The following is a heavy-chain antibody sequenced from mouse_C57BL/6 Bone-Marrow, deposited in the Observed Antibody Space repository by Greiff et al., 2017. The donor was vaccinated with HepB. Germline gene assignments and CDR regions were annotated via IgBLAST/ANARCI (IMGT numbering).Heavy chain of an antibody. D-gene: IGHD2-2*01. J-gene: IGHJ3*01. CDR3: ARGLLWLRRGFAY. CDR2: INPSTGGT. Sequence: EVKLQESGPELVKPGASVKISCKASGYSFTGYYMNWVKQSPEKSLEWIGEINPSTGGTTYNQKFKAKATLTVDKSSSTAYMQLKSLTSEDSAVYYCARGLLWLRRGFAYWGQGTLVTVSA. V-gene: IGHV1-42*01. CDR1: GYSFTGYY.